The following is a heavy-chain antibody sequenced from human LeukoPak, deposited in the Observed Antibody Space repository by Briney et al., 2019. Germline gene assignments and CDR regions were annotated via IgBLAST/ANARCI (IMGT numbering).Heavy chain of an antibody. J-gene: IGHJ4*03. Sequence: ASVKVSCKASGYTFSNYYMHWVRQAPGQGLEWMGTINPSGGRTTYAQKFQGRVTMTRDTSTRTVYMELRNLRSEDTAVYYCARDHATIGRYDYWGQGTTVTVSS. CDR3: ARDHATIGRYDY. D-gene: IGHD3-9*01. CDR2: INPSGGRT. CDR1: GYTFSNYY. V-gene: IGHV1-46*01.